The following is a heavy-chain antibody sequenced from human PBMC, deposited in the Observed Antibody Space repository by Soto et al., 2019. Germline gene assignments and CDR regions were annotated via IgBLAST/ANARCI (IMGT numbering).Heavy chain of an antibody. D-gene: IGHD4-17*01. V-gene: IGHV2-5*02. CDR3: ALDYGGNSYFDY. Sequence: QITLKESGPTLVKPTQILTLTCTFSGFSLSTSGVGVGWIRQPPGKALEWLALIYWDDDKRYSPSLKSRLTITKDTSKNQVVLTMTNMDPVDTATYYCALDYGGNSYFDYWGQGTLVTVSS. CDR1: GFSLSTSGVG. J-gene: IGHJ4*02. CDR2: IYWDDDK.